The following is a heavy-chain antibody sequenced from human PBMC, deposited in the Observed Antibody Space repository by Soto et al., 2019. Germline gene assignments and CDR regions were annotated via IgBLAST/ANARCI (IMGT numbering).Heavy chain of an antibody. D-gene: IGHD6-13*01. CDR2: INHSGST. V-gene: IGHV4-34*01. CDR1: GGSFSGYY. J-gene: IGHJ4*02. CDR3: ARARYSSSGGFYDY. Sequence: PSETLSLTCAVYGGSFSGYYWSWIRQPPGKGLEWIGEINHSGSTNYNPSLKSRVTISVDTSKNQFSLKLSSVTAADTAVYYCARARYSSSGGFYDYWGQGTLVTVSS.